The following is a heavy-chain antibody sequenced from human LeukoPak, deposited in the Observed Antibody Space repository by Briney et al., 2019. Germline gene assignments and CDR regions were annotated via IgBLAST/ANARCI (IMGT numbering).Heavy chain of an antibody. CDR2: IYYSGST. V-gene: IGHV4-59*01. CDR1: GGSISSYY. CDR3: AGVDNVGAITN. J-gene: IGHJ4*02. D-gene: IGHD1-26*01. Sequence: SETLSLTCTVSGGSISSYYWSWIRQPPGKGLEWIGYIYYSGSTNYNPSLKSRVTISVDTSKNQFSLKLSSVTAADTAVYYCAGVDNVGAITNWGLGTLVTVSS.